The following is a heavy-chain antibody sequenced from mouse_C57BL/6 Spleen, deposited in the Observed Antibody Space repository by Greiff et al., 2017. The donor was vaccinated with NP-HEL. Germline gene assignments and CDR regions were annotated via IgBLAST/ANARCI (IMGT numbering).Heavy chain of an antibody. CDR1: GYTFTSYW. CDR2: IHPNSGST. CDR3: ARQGLGAMDY. Sequence: QVQLQQQPGAELVKPGASVKLSCKASGYTFTSYWRPWVKQRPGQGLEWIGMIHPNSGSTNYNEKFKSKATLTVDKSSSTAYMQLSSLTSEDSAVYYCARQGLGAMDYWGQGTSVTVSS. J-gene: IGHJ4*01. V-gene: IGHV1-64*01. D-gene: IGHD4-1*01.